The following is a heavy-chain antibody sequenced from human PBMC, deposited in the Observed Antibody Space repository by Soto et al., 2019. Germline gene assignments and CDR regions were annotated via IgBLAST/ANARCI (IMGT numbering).Heavy chain of an antibody. D-gene: IGHD2-21*02. CDR2: IIPIFGTA. CDR1: GGTFSSYA. V-gene: IGHV1-69*13. J-gene: IGHJ6*02. Sequence: GASVKVSCKASGGTFSSYAISWGRQAPGQGLEWMGGIIPIFGTANYAQKFQGRVTITADESTSTAYMELSSLRSEDTAVYYCARGDIVVVTAFNYYYGMDVWGQGTTVTSP. CDR3: ARGDIVVVTAFNYYYGMDV.